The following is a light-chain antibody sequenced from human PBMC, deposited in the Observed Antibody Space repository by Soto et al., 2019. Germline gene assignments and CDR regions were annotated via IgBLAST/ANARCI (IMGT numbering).Light chain of an antibody. Sequence: QSALTQPASVSGSPGQSITISCTGTHSDIGGYNYVSWYQQHPGKAPKLMIYDVSNRPSGVSYRFSGSKPGNTASLTVSGLQAEDEADYYCSSYTSRSTLGVFGGGTKLTVL. J-gene: IGLJ2*01. CDR1: HSDIGGYNY. V-gene: IGLV2-14*03. CDR3: SSYTSRSTLGV. CDR2: DVS.